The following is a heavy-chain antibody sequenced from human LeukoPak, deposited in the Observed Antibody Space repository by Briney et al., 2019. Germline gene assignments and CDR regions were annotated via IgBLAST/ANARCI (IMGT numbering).Heavy chain of an antibody. J-gene: IGHJ6*02. CDR3: ATLPTGPYYYYGMDV. V-gene: IGHV3-11*01. Sequence: GGSLRLSCAASGFRFSTYWMSWVRQAPGKGLEWVSYISSSGSTIYYADSVKGRFTISRDNAKNSLYLQMNSLRAEDTAVYYCATLPTGPYYYYGMDVWGQGTTVTVSS. CDR1: GFRFSTYW. CDR2: ISSSGSTI.